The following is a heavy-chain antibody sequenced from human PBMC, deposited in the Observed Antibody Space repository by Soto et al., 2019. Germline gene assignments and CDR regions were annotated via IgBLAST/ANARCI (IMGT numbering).Heavy chain of an antibody. CDR2: INHSGST. CDR1: GGSFSGYY. D-gene: IGHD2-8*02. V-gene: IGHV4-34*01. J-gene: IGHJ4*02. Sequence: QVQLQQWGAGRLKPSETLSLTCAVYGGSFSGYYWTWIRQPPGTGREWIGEINHSGSTNYNPSLKSRVTISVDTSKNQFSLKLTSVTAADTAVYYCARDKITGLFDYWGQGTLVTVSS. CDR3: ARDKITGLFDY.